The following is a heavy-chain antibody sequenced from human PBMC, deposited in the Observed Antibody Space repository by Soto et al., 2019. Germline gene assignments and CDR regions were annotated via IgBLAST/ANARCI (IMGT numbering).Heavy chain of an antibody. J-gene: IGHJ5*02. CDR1: GGSISSSSYY. V-gene: IGHV4-39*01. CDR2: IYYSGST. Sequence: SGAVYRTCVVSGGSISSSSYYWGWIRQPPGKGLEWIGSIYYSGSTYYNPSLKSRVTISVDTSKNQFSLKLSSVTAADTAVYYCASPKIAFYNWFDPWGQGTLVTVSS. D-gene: IGHD3-3*02. CDR3: ASPKIAFYNWFDP.